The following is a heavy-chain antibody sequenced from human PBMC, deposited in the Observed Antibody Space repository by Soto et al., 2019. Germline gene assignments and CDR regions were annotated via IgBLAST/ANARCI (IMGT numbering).Heavy chain of an antibody. D-gene: IGHD3-22*01. Sequence: GGSLRLSCAGSGFTFNLFAMHWVRQAPGKGLEWVAFISSDGNNKLYADSVKGRFTISRDNSKNTLSLQMNSLRGEDTAVYYLARVGPGVFTHFFDYWPRGTVVTVS. J-gene: IGHJ4*02. CDR3: ARVGPGVFTHFFDY. CDR2: ISSDGNNK. V-gene: IGHV3-30-3*01. CDR1: GFTFNLFA.